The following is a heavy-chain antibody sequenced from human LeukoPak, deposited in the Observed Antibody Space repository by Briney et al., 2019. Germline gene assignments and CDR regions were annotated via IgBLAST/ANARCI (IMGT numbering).Heavy chain of an antibody. V-gene: IGHV3-30*18. D-gene: IGHD1-26*01. CDR2: ISYDGSNK. CDR3: AKDQGGSYLFYYYYMDV. Sequence: GGSLRLSCAASGFTFSSYGMHWVRQAPGKGLEWVAVISYDGSNKYYADSVKGRFTISRDNSKNTLYLQMNSLRAEDTAVYYCAKDQGGSYLFYYYYMDVWGKGTTVTVSS. J-gene: IGHJ6*03. CDR1: GFTFSSYG.